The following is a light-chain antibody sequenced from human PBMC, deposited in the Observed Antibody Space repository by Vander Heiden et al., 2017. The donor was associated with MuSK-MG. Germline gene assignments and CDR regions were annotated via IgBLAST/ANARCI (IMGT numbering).Light chain of an antibody. CDR2: SAS. CDR1: QGIRSY. CDR3: QRTYNAPPAT. V-gene: IGKV1-27*01. Sequence: DILLTHSPSSLYGAVGDRVTITGRVSQGIRSYLNWYRQKPGKVPKILIYSASNLQSGVPSRFSGSGSGTDFTLTISSLQPEDVATYYGQRTYNAPPATFGGGTKVEIK. J-gene: IGKJ4*01.